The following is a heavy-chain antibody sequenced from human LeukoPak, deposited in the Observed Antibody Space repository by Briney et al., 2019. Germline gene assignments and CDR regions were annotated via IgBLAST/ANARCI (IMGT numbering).Heavy chain of an antibody. CDR3: ARHRVADGSGSYYNSYYYYMDV. D-gene: IGHD3-10*01. CDR1: GGSISSYY. J-gene: IGHJ6*03. Sequence: PSETLSLTCTVSGGSISSYYWSWIRQPPGKGLEWIGEINHSGSTNYNPSLKSRVTISVDTSKNQFSLKLSSVTAADTAVYYCARHRVADGSGSYYNSYYYYMDVWGKGTTVTISS. CDR2: INHSGST. V-gene: IGHV4-34*01.